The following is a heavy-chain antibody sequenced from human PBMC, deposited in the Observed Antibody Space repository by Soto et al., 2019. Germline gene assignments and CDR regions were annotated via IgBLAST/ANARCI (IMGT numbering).Heavy chain of an antibody. CDR2: IYYSGST. D-gene: IGHD3-16*01. CDR1: GASLTSNSHY. CDR3: ARNPRDNMIHDYGVDV. Sequence: SETLSLTCSVSGASLTSNSHYWGWIRQPPGRGLEWIGSIYYSGSTYYNPSLQSRLTMSVDTSKNQFSLRLSSVTAAETAVYYCARNPRDNMIHDYGVDVWGQGTTVTVSS. V-gene: IGHV4-39*01. J-gene: IGHJ6*02.